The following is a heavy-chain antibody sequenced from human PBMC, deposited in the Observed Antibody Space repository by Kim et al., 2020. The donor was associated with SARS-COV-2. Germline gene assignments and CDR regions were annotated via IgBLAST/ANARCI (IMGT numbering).Heavy chain of an antibody. Sequence: SETLSLTCAVSGGSISSGGYSWSWIRQPPGKGLEWIGYIYHSGSTYYNPSLKSRVTISVDRSKNQFSLKLSSVTAADTAVYYCARAGFPHCSSTSCYKGGFDYWGQGTLVTVSS. V-gene: IGHV4-30-2*01. CDR2: IYHSGST. CDR3: ARAGFPHCSSTSCYKGGFDY. D-gene: IGHD2-2*01. J-gene: IGHJ4*02. CDR1: GGSISSGGYS.